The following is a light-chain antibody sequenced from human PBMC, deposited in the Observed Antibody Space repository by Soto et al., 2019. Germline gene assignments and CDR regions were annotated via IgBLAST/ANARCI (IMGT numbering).Light chain of an antibody. Sequence: DIQMTQSPSTLSGSVGDRVTITCRASQTISSWLAWYQQKPGKAPKLLIYKASTLKSGVPSRFSGSGSGTDFTLTISTLEPEDSAVYYCQQRTNWPLTFGGGTKVEI. CDR3: QQRTNWPLT. J-gene: IGKJ4*01. CDR2: KAS. V-gene: IGKV1-5*03. CDR1: QTISSW.